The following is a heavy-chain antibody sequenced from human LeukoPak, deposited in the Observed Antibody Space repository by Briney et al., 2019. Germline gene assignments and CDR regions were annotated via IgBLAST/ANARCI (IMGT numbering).Heavy chain of an antibody. D-gene: IGHD5-18*01. CDR3: ARPHTVGYSYGYDY. V-gene: IGHV4-34*01. J-gene: IGHJ4*02. CDR2: INHSGST. CDR1: GGSFSGYY. Sequence: SETLSLTCAVYGGSFSGYYWSWIRQPPGKGLEWIGEINHSGSTNYNPSLKSRVTISVDTSKDQFSLKLSSVTAADTAVYYCARPHTVGYSYGYDYWGQGTLVTVSS.